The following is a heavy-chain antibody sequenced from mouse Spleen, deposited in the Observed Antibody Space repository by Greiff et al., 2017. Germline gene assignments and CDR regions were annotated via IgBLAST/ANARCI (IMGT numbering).Heavy chain of an antibody. CDR1: GYAFSSSW. J-gene: IGHJ4*01. Sequence: LQESGPELVKPGASVKISCKASGYAFSSSWMNWVKQRPGKGLEWIGRIYPGDGDTNYNGKFKGKATLTADKSSSTAYMQLSSLTSEDSAVYFCARGGDYEWMDYWGQGTSVTVSS. CDR2: IYPGDGDT. CDR3: ARGGDYEWMDY. D-gene: IGHD2-4*01. V-gene: IGHV1-82*01.